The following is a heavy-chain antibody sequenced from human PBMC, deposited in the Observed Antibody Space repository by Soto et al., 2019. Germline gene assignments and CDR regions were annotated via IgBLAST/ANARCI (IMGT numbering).Heavy chain of an antibody. CDR3: AKSQEIGTHFFDS. CDR2: IGTAGDT. D-gene: IGHD6-13*01. Sequence: AGTLTLTCEVSGDTISGFDNHWSCQPTGKGLEWVSSIGTAGDTYYAVSVKGRFTISRDNAKNSLSLQMNSLRAGDMAVYFCAKSQEIGTHFFDSWGQGTQVTVSS. V-gene: IGHV3-13*01. CDR1: GDTISGFD. J-gene: IGHJ4*02.